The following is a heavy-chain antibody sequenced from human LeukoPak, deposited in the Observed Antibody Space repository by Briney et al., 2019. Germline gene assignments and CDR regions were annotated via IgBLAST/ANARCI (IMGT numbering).Heavy chain of an antibody. CDR2: ISAYNGNT. CDR3: ARGLRGGWQTTIDY. D-gene: IGHD6-19*01. V-gene: IGHV1-18*04. CDR1: GYTFTGYY. Sequence: ASVKVSCKASGYTFTGYYMHWVRQAPGQGLEWMGWISAYNGNTNYAQKLQGRVTMTTDTSTSTAYMELRSLRSDDTAVYYCARGLRGGWQTTIDYWGQGTLVTVSS. J-gene: IGHJ4*02.